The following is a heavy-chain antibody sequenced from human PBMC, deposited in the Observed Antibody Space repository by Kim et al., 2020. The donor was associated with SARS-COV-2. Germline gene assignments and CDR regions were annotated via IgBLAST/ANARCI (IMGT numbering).Heavy chain of an antibody. CDR3: ARDTYDFWSGYDFDY. V-gene: IGHV4-30-2*04. Sequence: PALKSRVTISVDTSKNQFPLKLSSVTAADTAVYYCARDTYDFWSGYDFDYWGQGTLVTVSS. D-gene: IGHD3-3*01. J-gene: IGHJ4*02.